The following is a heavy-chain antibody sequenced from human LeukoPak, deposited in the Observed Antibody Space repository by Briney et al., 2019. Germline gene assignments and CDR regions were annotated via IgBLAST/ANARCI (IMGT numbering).Heavy chain of an antibody. V-gene: IGHV3-21*01. CDR1: GFTFSSYS. J-gene: IGHJ4*02. Sequence: PGGSLRLSCAASGFTFSSYSMNWVRQAPGKGLEWVSSISSSSSYIYYADSVKGRFTISRDNAKNSLYLQMNSLGAEDTAVYYCARDYGNPGGFDYWGQGTLVTVSS. CDR3: ARDYGNPGGFDY. CDR2: ISSSSSYI. D-gene: IGHD4-23*01.